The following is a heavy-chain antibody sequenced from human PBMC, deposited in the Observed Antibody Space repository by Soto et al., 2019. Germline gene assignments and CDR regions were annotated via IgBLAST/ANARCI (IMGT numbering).Heavy chain of an antibody. CDR2: IYYNGNT. D-gene: IGHD5-18*01. CDR3: ATGGDTAKDGY. V-gene: IGHV3-53*01. CDR1: GFTVSNNH. Sequence: VQLVESGGGLIQPGGSLRLSCAASGFTVSNNHMTWVRQAPGRGPEWVSTIYYNGNTFYADSVKGRFTISSDNSKNMLYLQMNSLRAEDTALYYCATGGDTAKDGYWGQGTLVTVSS. J-gene: IGHJ4*02.